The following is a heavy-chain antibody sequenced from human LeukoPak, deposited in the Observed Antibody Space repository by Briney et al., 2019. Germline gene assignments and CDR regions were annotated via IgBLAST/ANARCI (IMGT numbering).Heavy chain of an antibody. Sequence: GASVKVSCKASGYTFTGYYMHWVRQAPGQGLEWMGRINPNSGGTNYAQKFQGRVTMTRDTSISTASMELRSLRSDDTAVYYCARDRTTDYGDEVGLDYWGQGTLVTVSS. CDR1: GYTFTGYY. CDR2: INPNSGGT. D-gene: IGHD4-17*01. J-gene: IGHJ4*02. V-gene: IGHV1-2*06. CDR3: ARDRTTDYGDEVGLDY.